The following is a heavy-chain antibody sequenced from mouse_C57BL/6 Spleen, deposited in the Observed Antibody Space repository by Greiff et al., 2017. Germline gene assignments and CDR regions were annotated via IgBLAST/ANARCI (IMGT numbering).Heavy chain of an antibody. Sequence: QVQLQQSGPELVKPGASVKISCKASGYAFSSSWMNWVKQRPGKGLEWIGRIYPGDGDTNYNGKFKGKATLTADKSSSTAYMQLSSLTSEDSAVYFCARSDYSNYGSGSDDWGQGTTLTVSS. CDR3: ARSDYSNYGSGSDD. CDR1: GYAFSSSW. CDR2: IYPGDGDT. J-gene: IGHJ2*01. V-gene: IGHV1-82*01. D-gene: IGHD2-5*01.